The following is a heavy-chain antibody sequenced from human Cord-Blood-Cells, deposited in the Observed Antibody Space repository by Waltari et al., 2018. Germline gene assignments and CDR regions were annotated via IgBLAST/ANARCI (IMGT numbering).Heavy chain of an antibody. CDR3: AKNAGGSYYFDY. V-gene: IGHV3-9*01. CDR1: GFTFDDYA. Sequence: EVQLVESGGGLVQPGRSLRLSCAASGFTFDDYAMHWVRQAPGKGLEWVSGISWNSGSIGYADSVKGRFTISRDNAKNSLYLQMNSLRAEDTALYYCAKNAGGSYYFDYWGQGTLVTVSS. D-gene: IGHD1-26*01. CDR2: ISWNSGSI. J-gene: IGHJ4*02.